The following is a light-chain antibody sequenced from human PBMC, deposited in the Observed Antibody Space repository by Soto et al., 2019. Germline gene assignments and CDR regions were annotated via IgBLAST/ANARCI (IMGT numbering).Light chain of an antibody. Sequence: DIQMTQSPSTLSGSVGDTVTITCRASQSISTYLTWYRQKPGKAPKLLIYAAYNLQSGVPSRFSGSGSGIDFTLTISSLQPEDFAAYYCQQSYDMPWTFGQGTKV. V-gene: IGKV1-39*01. J-gene: IGKJ1*01. CDR1: QSISTY. CDR3: QQSYDMPWT. CDR2: AAY.